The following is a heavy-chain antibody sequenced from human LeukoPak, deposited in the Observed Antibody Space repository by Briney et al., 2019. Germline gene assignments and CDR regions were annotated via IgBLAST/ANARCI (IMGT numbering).Heavy chain of an antibody. D-gene: IGHD3-16*02. J-gene: IGHJ4*02. Sequence: SETLSLTCTVSGGSISSYYWRWIRQPPGKGLEWIGYIYTSGSTNYNPSLKSRVTISVDTSKNQFSLKLGSVTAAHTAVYYCARHFPWPGNRYMGIFDYWGQGTLVTVSS. CDR3: ARHFPWPGNRYMGIFDY. V-gene: IGHV4-4*09. CDR1: GGSISSYY. CDR2: IYTSGST.